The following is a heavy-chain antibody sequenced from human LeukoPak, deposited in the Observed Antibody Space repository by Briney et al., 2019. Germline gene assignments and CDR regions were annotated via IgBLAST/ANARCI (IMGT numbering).Heavy chain of an antibody. CDR1: GFTFSSYS. D-gene: IGHD5-12*01. J-gene: IGHJ4*02. Sequence: PGGSLRLSCAASGFTFSSYSMNWVRQAPGKGLEWIGEINHSGSTNYNPSLKSRVSISVDTSKNQFSLKLSSVTAADTAVYYCARGFLVYSGYDRQIDYWGQGTLVTVSS. V-gene: IGHV4-34*01. CDR2: INHSGST. CDR3: ARGFLVYSGYDRQIDY.